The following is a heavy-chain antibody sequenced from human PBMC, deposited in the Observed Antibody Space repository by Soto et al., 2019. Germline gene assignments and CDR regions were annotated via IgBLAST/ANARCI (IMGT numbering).Heavy chain of an antibody. D-gene: IGHD6-19*01. CDR1: GFTFSNYG. J-gene: IGHJ4*02. CDR3: ARDRGTSVWYLDY. V-gene: IGHV3-33*01. Sequence: QAGGSLRLSCAASGFTFSNYGMHWVRQAPGKGLEWVAVMWYDGTNKRYADSVKGRFTLSRDNSRNTLYLQMDNLRSEDTAVYYCARDRGTSVWYLDYWGQGTLVTVSS. CDR2: MWYDGTNK.